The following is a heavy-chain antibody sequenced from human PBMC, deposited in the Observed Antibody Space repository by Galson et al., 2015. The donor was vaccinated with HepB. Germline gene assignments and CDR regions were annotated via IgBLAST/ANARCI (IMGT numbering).Heavy chain of an antibody. CDR3: AKHPRRGDYGDYVPLFDY. V-gene: IGHV3-23*01. D-gene: IGHD4-17*01. Sequence: SLRLSCAASGFTFSSYAMSWVRQAPGKGLEWVSAISGSGGSTYYADSVKGRFTISRDNSKNTLYLQMNSLRAEDTAVYYCAKHPRRGDYGDYVPLFDYWGQGTLVTVSS. CDR1: GFTFSSYA. CDR2: ISGSGGST. J-gene: IGHJ4*02.